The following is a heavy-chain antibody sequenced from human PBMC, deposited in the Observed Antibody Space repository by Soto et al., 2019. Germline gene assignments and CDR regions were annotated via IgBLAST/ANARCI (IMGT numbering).Heavy chain of an antibody. CDR3: ATRITVFGLLIPPFDP. CDR1: GGSMSSSSYY. Sequence: PXETLSLTCTVSGGSMSSSSYYWGWIRQPPGKGLEWIGSIYYSGSTYYNPSLKSRVTISVDTSKNQFSLKLSSVTAADTAIYYCATRITVFGLLIPPFDPWGQGTQVTVSS. J-gene: IGHJ5*02. CDR2: IYYSGST. D-gene: IGHD3-3*01. V-gene: IGHV4-39*01.